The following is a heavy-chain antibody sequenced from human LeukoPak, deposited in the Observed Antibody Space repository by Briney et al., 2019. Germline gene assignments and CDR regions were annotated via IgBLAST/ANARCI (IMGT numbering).Heavy chain of an antibody. J-gene: IGHJ6*02. CDR3: AKDSPTMVRGVITVDYYYYGRDV. Sequence: ASVKVSCKASGYTFTSYGISWVRQAPGQGLEWMGWISAYNGNTNYAQKLQGRVTMTTDTSTSTAYMELRSLRSDDTAVYYCAKDSPTMVRGVITVDYYYYGRDVWAKGPRSPSP. D-gene: IGHD3-10*01. V-gene: IGHV1-18*01. CDR1: GYTFTSYG. CDR2: ISAYNGNT.